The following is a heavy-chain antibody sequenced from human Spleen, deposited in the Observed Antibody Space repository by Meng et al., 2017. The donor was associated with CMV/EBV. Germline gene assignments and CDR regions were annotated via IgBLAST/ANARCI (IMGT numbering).Heavy chain of an antibody. V-gene: IGHV4-30-4*08. J-gene: IGHJ5*02. CDR2: IYYSGST. D-gene: IGHD6-6*01. CDR1: GGAISSGDYF. Sequence: TVSGGAISSGDYFWSWIRQHPGKGLEWIGYIYYSGSTYYNPSLKSRVTISVDTSKNQFSLKLSSVTAADTAVYYCAREYTSSSNWFDPWGQGTLVTVSS. CDR3: AREYTSSSNWFDP.